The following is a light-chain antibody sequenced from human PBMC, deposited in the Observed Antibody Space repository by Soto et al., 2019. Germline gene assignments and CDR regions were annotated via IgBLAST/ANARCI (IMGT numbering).Light chain of an antibody. J-gene: IGKJ1*01. Sequence: EIVLTQSPGTLSLSPGERATLSCRASQSVSSSYLVWYQQKPGQAPGLLIYGASSRATGIPDRFSGSGSGTDFTLTTSRLEPEDFAVYYCQQYGRSPWTFGQGTKVDIK. CDR2: GAS. CDR3: QQYGRSPWT. V-gene: IGKV3-20*01. CDR1: QSVSSSY.